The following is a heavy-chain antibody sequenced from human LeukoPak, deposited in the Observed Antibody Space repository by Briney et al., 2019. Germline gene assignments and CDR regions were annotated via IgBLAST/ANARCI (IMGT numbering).Heavy chain of an antibody. CDR3: ARELAVATTGGDY. D-gene: IGHD6-19*01. Sequence: GGSLRLSCAASGFTFCSYEMNWVREAPGKGLEWVSYISSSSSTIYYADSVKGRFTISRDNAKNSLYLQMNSLRAEDTAVYYCARELAVATTGGDYWGQGTLVTVSS. J-gene: IGHJ4*02. CDR2: ISSSSSTI. V-gene: IGHV3-48*03. CDR1: GFTFCSYE.